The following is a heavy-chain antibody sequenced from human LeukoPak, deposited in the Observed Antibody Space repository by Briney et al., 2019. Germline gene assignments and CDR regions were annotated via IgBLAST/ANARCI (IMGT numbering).Heavy chain of an antibody. CDR1: GFTFNTYA. CDR2: ISGGGGST. J-gene: IGHJ3*02. V-gene: IGHV3-23*01. D-gene: IGHD4-17*01. Sequence: PGGSLRLSCAAPGFTFNTYAMSWVRQAPGKGLEWVSGISGGGGSTYYADSVKGRFTISRDNAKNSLYLQMNSLRAEDTALYYCARDSGAYGDYGYAFDIWGQGTMVTVSS. CDR3: ARDSGAYGDYGYAFDI.